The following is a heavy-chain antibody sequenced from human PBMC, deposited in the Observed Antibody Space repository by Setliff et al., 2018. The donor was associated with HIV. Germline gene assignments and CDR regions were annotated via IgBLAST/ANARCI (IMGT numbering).Heavy chain of an antibody. CDR2: INHSGNT. V-gene: IGHV4-34*01. Sequence: SETLSLTCGVSGASFSGHYWSWIRQTPGKGLEWIGEINHSGNTNYNPSLKSRVTISVDYSKSHSSLKLGSVTAADTAVYYCARGALSLTLTKLLSFFDYWGQGTQVTVSS. D-gene: IGHD3-22*01. J-gene: IGHJ4*02. CDR3: ARGALSLTLTKLLSFFDY. CDR1: GASFSGHY.